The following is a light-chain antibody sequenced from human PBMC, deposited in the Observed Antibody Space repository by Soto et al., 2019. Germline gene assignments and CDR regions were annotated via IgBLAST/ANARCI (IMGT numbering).Light chain of an antibody. CDR2: EVT. CDR1: SGDIGSYNR. V-gene: IGLV2-14*01. J-gene: IGLJ1*01. CDR3: SSYTNINTRACV. Sequence: QSALTQPASVSGSPGQSITISCTGTSGDIGSYNRVSWYQQHPGKAPKLIIYEVTDRPSGVSNSFSGSKSGNTASLTISGLQAEDEAEYYGSSYTNINTRACVFGTGTKLTVL.